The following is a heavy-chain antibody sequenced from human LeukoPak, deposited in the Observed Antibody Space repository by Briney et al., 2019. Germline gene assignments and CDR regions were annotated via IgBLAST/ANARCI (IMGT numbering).Heavy chain of an antibody. CDR1: GFIFRNYW. J-gene: IGHJ5*02. Sequence: GGSLRLSCAASGFIFRNYWMSWLRHAPGKGLEWVANIKEDGSEKYYVESVKGRFTISRDNAKNSLYLQMSSLRAEDTAVYYCARGVIIRGRLDPWGQGALVTVSS. V-gene: IGHV3-7*01. CDR3: ARGVIIRGRLDP. CDR2: IKEDGSEK. D-gene: IGHD3-16*02.